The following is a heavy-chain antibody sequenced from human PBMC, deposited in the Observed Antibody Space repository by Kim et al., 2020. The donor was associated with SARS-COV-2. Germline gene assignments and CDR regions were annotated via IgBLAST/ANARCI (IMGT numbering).Heavy chain of an antibody. J-gene: IGHJ6*02. CDR1: GFTFSNAW. CDR3: TTDYYYDSSGYYDRRLHYCYGMAV. D-gene: IGHD3-22*01. Sequence: GGSLRLSCAASGFTFSNAWMSWVRQAPGKGLEWVGRIKCKTDGGKTEYAAHVQGRFTISRDDSKNTLYLQMNSLKTGDTAVYYCTTDYYYDSSGYYDRRLHYCYGMAVWGQGTTVTVS. CDR2: IKCKTDGGKT. V-gene: IGHV3-15*01.